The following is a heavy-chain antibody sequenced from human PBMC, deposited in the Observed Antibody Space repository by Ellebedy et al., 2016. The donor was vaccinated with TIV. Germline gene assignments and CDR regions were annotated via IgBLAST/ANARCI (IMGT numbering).Heavy chain of an antibody. CDR1: GFTFSSAA. CDR3: AKGSRLTGEFDY. Sequence: GESLKISCAASGFTFSSAAMSWVRQAPGKGLEWVSGISGSGGSTYYADSVKGRFTISRDNSKNTLYLQMNSLRAEDTAVYYCAKGSRLTGEFDYWGQGTVVTVSS. CDR2: ISGSGGST. V-gene: IGHV3-23*01. D-gene: IGHD1-20*01. J-gene: IGHJ4*02.